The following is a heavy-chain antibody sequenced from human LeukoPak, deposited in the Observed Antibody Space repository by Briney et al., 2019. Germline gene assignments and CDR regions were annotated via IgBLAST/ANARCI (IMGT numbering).Heavy chain of an antibody. Sequence: GRSLRLSCAASGFTFSRYALHWVRQAPGKGLEWLTVMSFDGSNKYYAASVMGRFTISRDNSKNTLYLQMNSLRVEDTAVYYCARALIAGIVLLPDYWGQGTLVTVSS. CDR2: MSFDGSNK. V-gene: IGHV3-30-3*01. D-gene: IGHD6-13*01. CDR1: GFTFSRYA. J-gene: IGHJ4*02. CDR3: ARALIAGIVLLPDY.